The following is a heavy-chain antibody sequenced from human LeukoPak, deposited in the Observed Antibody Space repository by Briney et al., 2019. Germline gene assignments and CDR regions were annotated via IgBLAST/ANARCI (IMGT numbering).Heavy chain of an antibody. V-gene: IGHV4-39*07. CDR3: AREGRYRYGYNEYHLYMDI. CDR1: GGSISSSGKY. D-gene: IGHD5-18*01. CDR2: MFYSGTT. Sequence: PSETLSLTCTVSGGSISSSGKYGAWIRQPPGKGLEWMGSMFYSGTTYYNPSLRGRVTISVDTPKNQFSLKLSSVTAAETAVYYCAREGRYRYGYNEYHLYMDIWGKGTTVTVSS. J-gene: IGHJ6*03.